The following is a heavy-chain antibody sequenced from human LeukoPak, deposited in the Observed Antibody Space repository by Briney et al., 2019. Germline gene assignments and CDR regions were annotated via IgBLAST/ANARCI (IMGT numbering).Heavy chain of an antibody. D-gene: IGHD2-15*01. V-gene: IGHV3-30*03. Sequence: GGSLRLSCAASGFTFSSYGMHWVRQAPGKGLEWVAVISYDGSNKYYADSVKGRFTISRDNSKNTLYLQMNSLRAEDTAVYYCARVAGWPYYYYMDVWGKGTTVTISS. CDR3: ARVAGWPYYYYMDV. CDR2: ISYDGSNK. J-gene: IGHJ6*03. CDR1: GFTFSSYG.